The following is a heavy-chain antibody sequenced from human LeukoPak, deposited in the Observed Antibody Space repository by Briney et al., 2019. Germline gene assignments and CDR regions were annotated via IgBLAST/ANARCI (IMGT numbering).Heavy chain of an antibody. D-gene: IGHD6-19*01. J-gene: IGHJ3*02. Sequence: GGSLRLSCAASGFTFSSYEMNWVRQAPGKGLGWVSYISDTGSTIYYADSVEGRFTISRDNAKNSLYLQMTSLRAEDTAVYYCARDRLAAVGGWDFAFDIWGQGTMVTVSS. V-gene: IGHV3-48*03. CDR1: GFTFSSYE. CDR3: ARDRLAAVGGWDFAFDI. CDR2: ISDTGSTI.